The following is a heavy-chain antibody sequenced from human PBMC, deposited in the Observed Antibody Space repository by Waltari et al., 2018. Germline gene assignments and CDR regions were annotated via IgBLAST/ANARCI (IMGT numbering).Heavy chain of an antibody. CDR1: SNY. Sequence: SNYMSWVRQAPGKGLEWVSVIYSGGSTYYADSVKGRFTISRDNSKNTLYLQMNSLRAEDTAVYYCAREAIGWRNFDYWGQGTLVTVSS. CDR2: IYSGGST. V-gene: IGHV3-53*01. CDR3: AREAIGWRNFDY. J-gene: IGHJ4*02. D-gene: IGHD6-19*01.